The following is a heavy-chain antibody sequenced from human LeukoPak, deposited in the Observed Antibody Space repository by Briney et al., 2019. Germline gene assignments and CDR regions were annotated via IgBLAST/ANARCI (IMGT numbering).Heavy chain of an antibody. CDR2: ISAYNGNT. Sequence: GASVKVSCKASGYTFTSYGISWVRPAPGQGLEWMGWISAYNGNTNYAQKLQGRVTMTTDTSTSTAYMELRSLRSDDTAVYYCARDCSSTSCYHNFDYWGQGTLVTVSS. CDR3: ARDCSSTSCYHNFDY. CDR1: GYTFTSYG. J-gene: IGHJ4*02. D-gene: IGHD2-2*01. V-gene: IGHV1-18*01.